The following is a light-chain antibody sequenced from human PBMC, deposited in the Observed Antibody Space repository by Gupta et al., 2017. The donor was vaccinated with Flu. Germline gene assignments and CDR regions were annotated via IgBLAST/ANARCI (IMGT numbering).Light chain of an antibody. CDR3: SSLTRANTWV. CDR1: SSDIGSYDS. J-gene: IGLJ3*02. V-gene: IGLV2-14*01. Sequence: QSALTQPASVSESPGPSITISCTGTSSDIGSYDSVSWHQQHPGKAPKLLIYEVSKRPSGVSSRFSGSKSGNTASLTISGLQAEDDGDYYCSSLTRANTWVFGGGTKLTVL. CDR2: EVS.